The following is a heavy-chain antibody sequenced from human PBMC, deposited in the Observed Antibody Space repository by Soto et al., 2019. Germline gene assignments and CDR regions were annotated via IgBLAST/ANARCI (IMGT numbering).Heavy chain of an antibody. J-gene: IGHJ4*02. CDR1: GGSISSYY. CDR2: IYTSGST. D-gene: IGHD3-22*01. V-gene: IGHV4-4*07. CDR3: ARTPWEVYDSSGYYPLYFDY. Sequence: QVQLQESGPGLVKPSETLSLTCTVSGGSISSYYWSWIRQPAGKGLEWIGRIYTSGSTNYNPSLKSRVTMSVDTSKDQFSLKLSSVTAADTAVYYCARTPWEVYDSSGYYPLYFDYWGQGTLVTVSS.